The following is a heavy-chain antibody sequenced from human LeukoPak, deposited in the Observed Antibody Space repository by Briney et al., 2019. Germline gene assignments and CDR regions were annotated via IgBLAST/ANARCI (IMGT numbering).Heavy chain of an antibody. V-gene: IGHV1-2*02. CDR3: ARDKQQLVANWFDP. CDR1: GYTLTGYY. Sequence: GASVKVSCKASGYTLTGYYMHWVRQAPGQGLEWMGWINPNSGGTNYAQKFQGRVTMTRDTSISTAYMELSRLRSDDTAVYYCARDKQQLVANWFDPWGQGTLVTVSS. CDR2: INPNSGGT. D-gene: IGHD6-13*01. J-gene: IGHJ5*02.